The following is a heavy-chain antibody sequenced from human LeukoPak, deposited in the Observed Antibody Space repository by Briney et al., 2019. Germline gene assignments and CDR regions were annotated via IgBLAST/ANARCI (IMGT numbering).Heavy chain of an antibody. J-gene: IGHJ4*02. CDR1: GFTFCSYA. CDR3: ANRLRGSGSSKFDY. D-gene: IGHD3-10*01. CDR2: ILYVGSIK. Sequence: PGRAPGLSRAAPGFTFCSYAMHWGREAPGTGEGYVVVILYVGSIKYYADSVKGRFTLSRDNSKNTLYLQMSSLRAEDTAVYYCANRLRGSGSSKFDYWGQGTLVTVSS. V-gene: IGHV3-30*04.